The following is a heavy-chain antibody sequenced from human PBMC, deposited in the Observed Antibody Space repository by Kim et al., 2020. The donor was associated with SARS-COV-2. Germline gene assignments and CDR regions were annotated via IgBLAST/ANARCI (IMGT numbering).Heavy chain of an antibody. CDR2: IKQDGSEK. D-gene: IGHD3-3*01. Sequence: GGSLRLSCAASGFTFSSYWMSWVRQAPGKGLEWVANIKQDGSEKYYVDSVKGRFTISRDNAKNSLYLQMNSLRAEDTALYYCARDKGRRITIFGVVIPYYYGMDVWGQGTTVTVSS. CDR1: GFTFSSYW. V-gene: IGHV3-7*01. CDR3: ARDKGRRITIFGVVIPYYYGMDV. J-gene: IGHJ6*02.